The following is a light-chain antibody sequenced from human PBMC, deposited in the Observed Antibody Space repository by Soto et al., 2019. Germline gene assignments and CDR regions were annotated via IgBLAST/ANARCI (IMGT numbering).Light chain of an antibody. CDR3: QQYNNWQT. J-gene: IGKJ1*01. Sequence: EILMTQSAATLSVSPGDRATPSCRASQSVSNNLAWYQQRPGHAPRLLIYGASTRATGIPARLSGSGSGTEFTLTISSLQSEDFAVYYCQQYNNWQTFGQGTKVDIK. CDR2: GAS. V-gene: IGKV3-15*01. CDR1: QSVSNN.